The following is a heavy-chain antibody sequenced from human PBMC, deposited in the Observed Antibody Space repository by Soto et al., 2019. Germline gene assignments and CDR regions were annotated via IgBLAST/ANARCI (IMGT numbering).Heavy chain of an antibody. CDR1: EFSFSGYG. J-gene: IGHJ4*02. D-gene: IGHD6-13*01. V-gene: IGHV3-33*01. Sequence: QVQLVESGGGVVQPGMSLRLSCVVSEFSFSGYGMHWVRQAPGKGLEWVAVIWHDGSHIYYADTVNGRFTISRDNSNDTMFLQMNSLRAEDTAMYYCAREGIHSSNWYLDHWGQGTLVTVSS. CDR2: IWHDGSHI. CDR3: AREGIHSSNWYLDH.